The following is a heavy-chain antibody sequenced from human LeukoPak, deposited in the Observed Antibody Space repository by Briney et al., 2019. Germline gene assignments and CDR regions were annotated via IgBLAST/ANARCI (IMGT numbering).Heavy chain of an antibody. CDR2: IRYDGSNK. CDR3: ARGTYYYDSSGLVGY. V-gene: IGHV3-30*02. D-gene: IGHD3-22*01. CDR1: GFTFSSYG. Sequence: PGGSLRLSCAASGFTFSSYGMHWVRQAPGKGLEWVTFIRYDGSNKYYANSVKGRFTISRDNAKNTLYLQMNSLRAEDTAVYYCARGTYYYDSSGLVGYWGQGTLVTVSS. J-gene: IGHJ4*02.